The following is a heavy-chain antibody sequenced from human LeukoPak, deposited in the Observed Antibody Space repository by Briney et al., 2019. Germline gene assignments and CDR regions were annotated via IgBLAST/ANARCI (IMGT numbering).Heavy chain of an antibody. CDR2: INAAGGST. Sequence: GGSLRLSCAASGFTFSSYAMTWVRQAPGKGLEWGSTINAAGGSTYYADSVKGRLTISRDNSKNTLYLQMNSLRAEDTAVYSCAKDSGTYYKAFDYWGQGTLVTVSS. CDR3: AKDSGTYYKAFDY. J-gene: IGHJ4*02. V-gene: IGHV3-23*01. CDR1: GFTFSSYA. D-gene: IGHD1-26*01.